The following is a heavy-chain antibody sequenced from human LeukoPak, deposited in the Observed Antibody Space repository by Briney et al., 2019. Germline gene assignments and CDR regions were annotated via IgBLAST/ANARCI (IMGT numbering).Heavy chain of an antibody. CDR1: GFTFDDYA. D-gene: IGHD3-9*01. CDR3: AREYLRYFDWLADY. Sequence: PGRSLRLSCAASGFTFDDYAMHWVRQAPGKGLEWVSGISWNSGSIGYADSVKGRFTISRDNAKNSLYLQMNSLRAEDTAVYYCAREYLRYFDWLADYWGQGTLVTVSS. J-gene: IGHJ4*02. CDR2: ISWNSGSI. V-gene: IGHV3-9*01.